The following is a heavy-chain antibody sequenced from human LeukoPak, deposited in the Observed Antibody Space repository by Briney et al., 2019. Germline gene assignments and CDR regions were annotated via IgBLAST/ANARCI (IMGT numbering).Heavy chain of an antibody. J-gene: IGHJ5*02. D-gene: IGHD6-19*01. Sequence: GGSLRLSCAASGFTFSSYAMSWVRQAPGKGLEWVSAISGRGGSTYYADSVKGRFTISRDNSMNTLYLQMNSLRAEDTAVYYCARDYGSGSPNWFDPWGQGTLVTVSS. CDR2: ISGRGGST. CDR3: ARDYGSGSPNWFDP. V-gene: IGHV3-23*01. CDR1: GFTFSSYA.